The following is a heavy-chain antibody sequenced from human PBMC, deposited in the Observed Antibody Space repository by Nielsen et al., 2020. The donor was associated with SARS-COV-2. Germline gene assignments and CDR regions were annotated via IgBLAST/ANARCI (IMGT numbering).Heavy chain of an antibody. CDR3: ASIDFWSGY. V-gene: IGHV4-39*01. Sequence: SETLSLTCTVSGGSISSSSYYWGWIRQPPGKGLEWIGSIYYSGSTYYNPSLKSRVTISVDTSKNQFSLKLSSVTAADTAVYYCASIDFWSGYWGQGTLVTVSS. CDR1: GGSISSSSYY. J-gene: IGHJ4*02. D-gene: IGHD3-3*01. CDR2: IYYSGST.